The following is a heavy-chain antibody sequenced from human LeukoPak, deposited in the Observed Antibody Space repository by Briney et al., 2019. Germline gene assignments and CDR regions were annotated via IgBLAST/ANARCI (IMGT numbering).Heavy chain of an antibody. D-gene: IGHD5-24*01. CDR1: GGSISSHNHH. Sequence: SETLSLTCSVSGGSISSHNHHWDWIRQPPGNGLEWIGSIHHSGVTYSNPSLRGRLTLSVDMSKNHFSLNLSSVAAADTAVYYCARRDNSFDSWGPGTLVTVSS. J-gene: IGHJ4*02. V-gene: IGHV4-39*02. CDR2: IHHSGVT. CDR3: ARRDNSFDS.